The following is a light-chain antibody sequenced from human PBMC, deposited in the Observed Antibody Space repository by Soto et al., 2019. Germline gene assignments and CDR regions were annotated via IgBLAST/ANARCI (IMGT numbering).Light chain of an antibody. Sequence: DIVLTQSPGTLSLSPGNRATLSCRASQSVSSGYLAWYQQKPGQAPRLLIYGASNRATGIPDRFSGSGSGTDFTLTISRLEPEDFAVYYCQQYGSSGTFGQGPR. J-gene: IGKJ1*01. CDR1: QSVSSGY. V-gene: IGKV3-20*01. CDR3: QQYGSSGT. CDR2: GAS.